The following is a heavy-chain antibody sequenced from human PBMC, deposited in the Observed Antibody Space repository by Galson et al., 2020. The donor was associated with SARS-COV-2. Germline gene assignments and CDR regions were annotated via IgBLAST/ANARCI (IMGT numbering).Heavy chain of an antibody. CDR3: ATATPITMTGWFDP. CDR2: IYYSGST. CDR1: GGSISSGGYY. J-gene: IGHJ5*02. V-gene: IGHV4-31*03. D-gene: IGHD3-22*01. Sequence: SETLSLTCTVSGGSISSGGYYWSGIRQHPGKGLECIVYIYYSGSTYYNPSLKSRVTISVDTSKNQFSLKLSSVTAADTAVYYCATATPITMTGWFDPWGQGTLVTVSS.